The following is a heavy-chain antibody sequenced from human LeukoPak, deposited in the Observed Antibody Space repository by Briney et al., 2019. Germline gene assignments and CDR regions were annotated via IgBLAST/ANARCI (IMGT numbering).Heavy chain of an antibody. V-gene: IGHV3-66*01. CDR2: IYSGGST. Sequence: GGSLRLSCAASGFTVSSNYMSWVRQAPGKGLEWVSVIYSGGSTYYADSVKGRFTISRDNSKNPLYLQMNSLRAEDTAVYYCARDTRPDYYGSGSYNWGQGTLVTVSS. CDR1: GFTVSSNY. J-gene: IGHJ4*02. CDR3: ARDTRPDYYGSGSYN. D-gene: IGHD3-10*01.